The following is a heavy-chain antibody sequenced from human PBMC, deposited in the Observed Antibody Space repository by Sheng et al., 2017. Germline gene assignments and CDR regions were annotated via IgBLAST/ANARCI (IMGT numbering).Heavy chain of an antibody. CDR1: GGTFSSYA. CDR3: ARTPFVVVPAAANYYYYYMDV. CDR2: IIPILGIA. D-gene: IGHD2-2*01. J-gene: IGHJ6*03. Sequence: QVQLVQSGAEVKKPGSSVKVSCKASGGTFSSYAISWVRQAPGQGLEWMGGIIPILGIANYAQKFQGRVTITADKSTSTAYMELSSLRSEDTAVYYCARTPFVVVPAAANYYYYYMDVWGQGTTVTVSS. V-gene: IGHV1-69*10.